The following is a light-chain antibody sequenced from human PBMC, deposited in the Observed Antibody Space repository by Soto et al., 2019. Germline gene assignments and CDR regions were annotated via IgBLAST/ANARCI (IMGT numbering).Light chain of an antibody. J-gene: IGKJ4*01. V-gene: IGKV3-11*01. CDR1: LTVSTN. CDR3: HQRGDWPLT. Sequence: DIVMTQSPATLSLSPGDRATLSCWASLTVSTNLAWYQQKPGQAPRLLIYDAYNRATGIPARFSGSGSGTDFTLTISSVEPEDFAVYYCHQRGDWPLTFGGGTKVEIK. CDR2: DAY.